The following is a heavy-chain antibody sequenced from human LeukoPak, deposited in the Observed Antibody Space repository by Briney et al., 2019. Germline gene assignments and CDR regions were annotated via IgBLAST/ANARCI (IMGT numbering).Heavy chain of an antibody. CDR1: GFPPDAFT. Sequence: GGPLSLSCPASGFPPDAFTMHWVRQPPGRGLEYVSAISSNGGSTYYANSVRGRFTISRDNSKNTLFVQMGSLRAEDMAVYYCARVPRGIVVGAYFDYWGQGTLVTVSS. J-gene: IGHJ4*02. CDR3: ARVPRGIVVGAYFDY. D-gene: IGHD2-21*01. CDR2: ISSNGGST. V-gene: IGHV3-64*01.